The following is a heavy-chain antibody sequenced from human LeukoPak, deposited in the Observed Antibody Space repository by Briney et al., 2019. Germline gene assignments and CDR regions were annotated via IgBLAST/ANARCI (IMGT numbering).Heavy chain of an antibody. CDR2: INHSGST. D-gene: IGHD3-3*01. CDR3: ARARRDSGYYKIDY. J-gene: IGHJ4*02. V-gene: IGHV4-34*01. Sequence: PSETLSLTRAVYGGSFSGYYWSWIRQPPGKGLEWIGEINHSGSTNYNPSLKSRVTLSIDKSKNQFSLNLSSVTAADTAVYYCARARRDSGYYKIDYWGQGTLVTVSS. CDR1: GGSFSGYY.